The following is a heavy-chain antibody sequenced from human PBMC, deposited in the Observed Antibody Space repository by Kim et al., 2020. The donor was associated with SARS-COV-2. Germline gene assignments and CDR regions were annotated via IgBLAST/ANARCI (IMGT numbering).Heavy chain of an antibody. J-gene: IGHJ4*02. Sequence: STNYNPPLKSRVTMSVDTSKTQFSLKLSSVTAADTAVYYCARGEGNVIDYWGQGTLVTVSS. CDR3: ARGEGNVIDY. CDR2: ST. V-gene: IGHV4-4*07.